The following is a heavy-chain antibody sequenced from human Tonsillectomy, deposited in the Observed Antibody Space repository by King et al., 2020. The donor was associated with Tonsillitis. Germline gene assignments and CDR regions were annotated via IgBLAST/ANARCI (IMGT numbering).Heavy chain of an antibody. CDR3: AGVGEYYGSGSYFWDY. CDR1: GGTFSRDA. CDR2: IIPMIGTA. V-gene: IGHV1-69*14. Sequence: QLVQSGAEVKKPGSSVKVSCKASGGTFSRDAISWVRQAPGQGLEWMGGIIPMIGTANSAQKFQGRVTITADKSTSTAYMELSSLRSEDTAVYYCAGVGEYYGSGSYFWDYWGQGTLVIVSS. J-gene: IGHJ4*02. D-gene: IGHD3-10*01.